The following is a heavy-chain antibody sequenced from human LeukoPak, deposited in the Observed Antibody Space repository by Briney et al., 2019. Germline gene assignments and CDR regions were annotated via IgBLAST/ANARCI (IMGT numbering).Heavy chain of an antibody. V-gene: IGHV1-2*02. CDR1: GGTFSSYA. CDR3: ARVFVDTAMVIYYYYYMDV. D-gene: IGHD5-18*01. CDR2: INPNSGGT. J-gene: IGHJ6*03. Sequence: ASVKVSCKASGGTFSSYAISWVRQAPGQGLEWMGWINPNSGGTNYAQKFQGRVTMTRDTSISTAYMELSRLRSDDTAVYYCARVFVDTAMVIYYYYYMDVWGKGTTVTVSS.